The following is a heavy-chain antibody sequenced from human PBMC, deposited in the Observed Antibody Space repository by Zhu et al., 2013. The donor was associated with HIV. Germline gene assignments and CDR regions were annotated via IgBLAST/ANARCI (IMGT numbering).Heavy chain of an antibody. Sequence: QVQLVQSGAEVEKPGASLRVSCKASAYIFIGYYMHWVRQAPGQGLEWMGWINPNSGGTNYAQKFQGRVTMTRDTSINTAYMELRRLRSDDTAIYYCARGSKPLAAAGKIDAFDIWGQGTMVSVSS. CDR1: AYIFIGYY. J-gene: IGHJ3*02. D-gene: IGHD6-13*01. CDR2: INPNSGGT. CDR3: ARGSKPLAAAGKIDAFDI. V-gene: IGHV1-2*02.